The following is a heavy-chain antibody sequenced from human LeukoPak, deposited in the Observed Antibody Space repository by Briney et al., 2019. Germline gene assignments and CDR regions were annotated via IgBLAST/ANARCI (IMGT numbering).Heavy chain of an antibody. CDR2: ISTYNGNT. CDR3: ARDPTEDFWSGFYFYFDF. Sequence: ASVKVSCKASGYTFTTYGLSWVRQAPGQGLEWMGWISTYNGNTNYAQKFQGRVTMTTDTSTSTAYMELRSLRSDDTAVYYCARDPTEDFWSGFYFYFDFWGQGTLVTVSS. J-gene: IGHJ4*02. CDR1: GYTFTTYG. D-gene: IGHD3-3*01. V-gene: IGHV1-18*01.